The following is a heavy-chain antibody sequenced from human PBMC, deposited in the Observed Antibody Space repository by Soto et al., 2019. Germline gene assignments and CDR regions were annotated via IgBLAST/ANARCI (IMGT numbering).Heavy chain of an antibody. J-gene: IGHJ6*01. D-gene: IGHD2-15*01. CDR2: SHYSGSA. V-gene: IGHV4-61*01. CDR1: SSGSNY. Sequence: SSGSNYWYRIRHPPGKRLQWLGRSHYSGSANYNSSLKSRVIISVDTSKNQFSRKLSSVTAADTAVYYCASGVVVAATQSYYYYRMDVWGQGTMGT. CDR3: ASGVVVAATQSYYYYRMDV.